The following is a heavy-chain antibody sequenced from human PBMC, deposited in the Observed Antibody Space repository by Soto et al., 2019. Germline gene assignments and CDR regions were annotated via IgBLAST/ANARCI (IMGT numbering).Heavy chain of an antibody. J-gene: IGHJ4*02. D-gene: IGHD2-21*01. Sequence: HPGGSLRLSCAASGFTFSNHAMSWVRQAPGKGLEWVSGIGSSGDSTFYADSVKGRFTISRDNSKNTLSLQMNSLRVEDTAVYYCAKGAPHCGGDCFDYWGLGTLVTVSS. CDR1: GFTFSNHA. V-gene: IGHV3-23*01. CDR2: IGSSGDST. CDR3: AKGAPHCGGDCFDY.